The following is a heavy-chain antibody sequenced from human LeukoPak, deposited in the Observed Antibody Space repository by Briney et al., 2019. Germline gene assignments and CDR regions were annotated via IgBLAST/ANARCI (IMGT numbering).Heavy chain of an antibody. CDR1: GYTFTSYD. CDR3: ARASGVVFSGWYWPFDY. Sequence: ASVKVSCKASGYTFTSYDINWVRQATGQGLEWMGWMNPNSGNTGYAQKFQGRVTMTRDTSISTAYMELSRLRSDDTAVYYCARASGVVFSGWYWPFDYWGQGTLVTVSS. D-gene: IGHD6-19*01. J-gene: IGHJ4*02. V-gene: IGHV1-8*01. CDR2: MNPNSGNT.